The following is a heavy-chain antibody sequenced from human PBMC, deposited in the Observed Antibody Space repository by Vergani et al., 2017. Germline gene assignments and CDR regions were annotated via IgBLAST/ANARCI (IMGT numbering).Heavy chain of an antibody. D-gene: IGHD3-10*01. CDR1: GYTLTELS. V-gene: IGHV1-24*01. CDR3: ARDESLGPRRQKNYYGMDV. CDR2: FDPEDGET. J-gene: IGHJ6*02. Sequence: QVQLVQSGAAVKKPGASVKVSCKVSGYTLTELSMHWVRPAPGKGLEWMGGFDPEDGETIYAQKFQGRVTMTEDTSTSTAYMELRSLRSDDTAGYYCARDESLGPRRQKNYYGMDVGGQGTTVTVSS.